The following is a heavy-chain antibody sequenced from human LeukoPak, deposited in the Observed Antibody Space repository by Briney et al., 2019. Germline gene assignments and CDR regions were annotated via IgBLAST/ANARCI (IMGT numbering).Heavy chain of an antibody. CDR3: ARDGDSYGTSSYYYMDV. D-gene: IGHD5-18*01. CDR2: ISYDGSNK. CDR1: GFTFSSYA. J-gene: IGHJ6*03. Sequence: GGSLRLSCAAPGFTFSSYAMHWVRQAPGKGLEWVAVISYDGSNKYYSDSVKGRFTISRDNSKNTLYLQMNSLRAEDTAVYYCARDGDSYGTSSYYYMDVWGKGTTVTVSS. V-gene: IGHV3-30*04.